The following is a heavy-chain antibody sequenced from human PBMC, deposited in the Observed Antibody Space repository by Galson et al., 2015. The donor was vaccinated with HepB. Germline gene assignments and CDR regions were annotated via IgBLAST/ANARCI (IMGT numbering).Heavy chain of an antibody. CDR2: IDPSDSYT. CDR1: GYRFTAFW. J-gene: IGHJ4*02. V-gene: IGHV5-10-1*01. Sequence: QSGAEVKKPGESLRISCKGSGYRFTAFWITWVRQIPGKGLEWMGRIDPSDSYTDYSPSFQGHVTISADKSITTAYLQWSSLKASDTAIYYCASRHSYFRPGTCDNGSDYWGLGTLGIVSS. CDR3: ASRHSYFRPGTCDNGSDY. D-gene: IGHD2-8*02.